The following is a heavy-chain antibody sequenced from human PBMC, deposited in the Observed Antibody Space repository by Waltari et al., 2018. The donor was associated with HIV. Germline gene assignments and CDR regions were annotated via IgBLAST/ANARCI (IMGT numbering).Heavy chain of an antibody. V-gene: IGHV3-7*01. CDR2: IKQDGSEK. CDR1: VLLFSGLS. J-gene: IGHJ3*02. Sequence: EVQLVESGGGLVQPGGSLRLSCAALVLLFSGLSFIWVAQAPGKGLEWVANIKQDGSEKYYVDSVKGRFTISRDNAKNSLYLQMNSLRAEDTAVYYCASPLGVTTDAFDIWGQGTMVTVSS. D-gene: IGHD2-21*02. CDR3: ASPLGVTTDAFDI.